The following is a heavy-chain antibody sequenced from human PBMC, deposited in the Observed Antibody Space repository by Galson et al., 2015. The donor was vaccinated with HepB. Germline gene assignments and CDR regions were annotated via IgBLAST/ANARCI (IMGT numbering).Heavy chain of an antibody. CDR1: GFTFSTYI. J-gene: IGHJ4*02. CDR2: ISSTTSTI. V-gene: IGHV3-21*01. Sequence: SLRLSCAASGFTFSTYIMNWVRQAPGKGLEWVSSISSTTSTIYYADSLKGRFTISRDNAKNSLYLQTDSLRPEDTAVYYCARTYYIESSAYYYRHFDYWGQGTLVTVSS. D-gene: IGHD3-22*01. CDR3: ARTYYIESSAYYYRHFDY.